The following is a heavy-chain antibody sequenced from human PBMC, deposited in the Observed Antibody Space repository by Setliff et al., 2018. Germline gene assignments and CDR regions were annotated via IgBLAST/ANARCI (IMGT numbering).Heavy chain of an antibody. J-gene: IGHJ5*02. CDR1: GYTFTGYY. V-gene: IGHV1-2*06. CDR3: ARIMGIVGDNWFDP. CDR2: INPSSGAT. Sequence: ASVKVSCKASGYTFTGYYMYWVRQAPGQGLEWMGRINPSSGATIYAQKFQGRVTMTSDTSISTAYMELGRLRSDDTAVYYCARIMGIVGDNWFDPWGQGTLVTVSS. D-gene: IGHD1-26*01.